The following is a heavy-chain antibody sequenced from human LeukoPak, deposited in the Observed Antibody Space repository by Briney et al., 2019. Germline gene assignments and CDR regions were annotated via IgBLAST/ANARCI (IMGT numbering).Heavy chain of an antibody. CDR3: ARSGYAFGADAFDI. Sequence: SETLSLTCTVSGDSISSYYWAWIRQPPGKGLEWIGYVSYSGSTQYNPPLQSRVTISVGTSKKQFSLRLSSVTAADTAVYFCARSGYAFGADAFDIWGQGTTVAVS. V-gene: IGHV4-59*08. CDR1: GDSISSYY. CDR2: VSYSGST. J-gene: IGHJ3*02. D-gene: IGHD3-16*01.